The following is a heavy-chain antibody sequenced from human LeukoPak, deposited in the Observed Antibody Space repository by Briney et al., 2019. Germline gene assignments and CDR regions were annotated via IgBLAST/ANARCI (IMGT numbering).Heavy chain of an antibody. J-gene: IGHJ3*02. D-gene: IGHD2-2*01. CDR3: ARISRASDI. CDR1: GVSIINYY. CDR2: IHTSGST. Sequence: SETLSLTCTVSGVSIINYYWSWIRQPAGKGLEWIGRIHTSGSTNYNPSLKSRVTMSVDTSNNHFSLNLSPVTAADTAVYYCARISRASDIWGQGTMVTVSS. V-gene: IGHV4-4*07.